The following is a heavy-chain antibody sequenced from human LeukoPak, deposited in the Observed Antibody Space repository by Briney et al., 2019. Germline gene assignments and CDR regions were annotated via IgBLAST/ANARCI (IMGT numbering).Heavy chain of an antibody. V-gene: IGHV6-1*01. CDR2: TYYRSKWYN. D-gene: IGHD2-8*01. Sequence: SQTLSLTCAISGDSVSSNSAAWNWIRQSPSRGLEWLGRTYYRSKWYNDYAVSVKSRITTNPDTSKNQFSLQLNSVTPEDTAVYYCARTGVYCTNGVCYLHFDYWGQGTLVTVSS. J-gene: IGHJ4*02. CDR1: GDSVSSNSAA. CDR3: ARTGVYCTNGVCYLHFDY.